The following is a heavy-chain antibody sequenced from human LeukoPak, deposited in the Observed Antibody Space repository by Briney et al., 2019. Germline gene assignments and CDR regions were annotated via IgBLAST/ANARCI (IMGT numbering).Heavy chain of an antibody. Sequence: GGSPRLSCAASGFSIENDWMSWVRQAPGKGLEWVGRVKSYNAGGTTHYAAPVKGRFTISRDDSKNMLYLQMDSLKTEDTAVYYCTLIQGWGAGSYFLDYWGQGTLVTVSS. D-gene: IGHD3-10*01. V-gene: IGHV3-15*01. CDR1: GFSIENDW. J-gene: IGHJ4*02. CDR3: TLIQGWGAGSYFLDY. CDR2: VKSYNAGGTT.